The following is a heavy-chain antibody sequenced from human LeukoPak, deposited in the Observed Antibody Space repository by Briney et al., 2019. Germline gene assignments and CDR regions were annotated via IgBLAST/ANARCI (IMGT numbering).Heavy chain of an antibody. CDR1: EFTFSNYA. J-gene: IGHJ4*02. CDR2: ISYDGNTI. Sequence: PGGSLRLSCAASEFTFSNYAVHWVRQAPGKGLQWVAVISYDGNTIHYADSVKGRFTISRDTSKNTLYLQMNSLRAEDTAVYYCAREGYYYDSSGLNYWGQGTLVTVSS. V-gene: IGHV3-30-3*01. D-gene: IGHD3-22*01. CDR3: AREGYYYDSSGLNY.